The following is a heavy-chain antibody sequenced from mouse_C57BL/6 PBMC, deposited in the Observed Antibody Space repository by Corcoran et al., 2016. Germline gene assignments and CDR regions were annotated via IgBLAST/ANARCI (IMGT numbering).Heavy chain of an antibody. V-gene: IGHV1-9*01. J-gene: IGHJ4*01. CDR1: GYTFTGYW. CDR2: ILPGSGST. CDR3: ARSPTGYAMDY. D-gene: IGHD4-1*02. Sequence: QVQLQQSGAELMKPGASVKLSCKATGYTFTGYWIEWVKQRPGHGLEWIGEILPGSGSTNYNEKFKGKATLTADKSSSTAYMELRSLTSEDSAVYFCARSPTGYAMDYWGQGTSVTVSS.